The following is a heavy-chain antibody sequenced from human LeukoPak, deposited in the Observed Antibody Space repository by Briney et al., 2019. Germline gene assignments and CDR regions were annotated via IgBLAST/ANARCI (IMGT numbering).Heavy chain of an antibody. D-gene: IGHD1-26*01. CDR3: ARDYRRGGTYYVVPY. V-gene: IGHV1-2*02. CDR2: INPNSGAT. J-gene: IGHJ4*02. CDR1: GYSLTDYY. Sequence: ASVKDSFQTSGYSLTDYYMYWVRQAPGQDLEWMGWINPNSGATQYAQKFQGRVAMTRDTSISTAYMELTRLRSDDTAIYYCARDYRRGGTYYVVPYWGQGTLVSVSS.